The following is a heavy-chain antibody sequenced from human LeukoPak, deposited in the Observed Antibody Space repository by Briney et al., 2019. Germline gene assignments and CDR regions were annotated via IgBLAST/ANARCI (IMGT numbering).Heavy chain of an antibody. V-gene: IGHV3-33*01. D-gene: IGHD6-13*01. CDR2: TWYDGSKQ. Sequence: PGRSLRLSCAASGFTFSNYGFHWVRQAPGKGLEWVAVTWYDGSKQFSADSVKGRFTISRDNSKNTLYLQMNSLRAEDTAVYYCARGASSPYYFDYWGQGTLVTVSS. J-gene: IGHJ4*02. CDR3: ARGASSPYYFDY. CDR1: GFTFSNYG.